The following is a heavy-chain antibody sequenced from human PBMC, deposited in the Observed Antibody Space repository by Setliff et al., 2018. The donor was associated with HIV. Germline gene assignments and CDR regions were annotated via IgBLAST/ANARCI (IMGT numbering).Heavy chain of an antibody. J-gene: IGHJ1*01. Sequence: PSETLSLTCAVYGGSFSDYYWSWIRQPPGKGLEWIGSIYYSGSTYYNPSLKSRVTISIDTSKNEFSLKLSSVTAADTAVYYCARDGRHDRNSWFITHQYFKHWGQGTLVTVSS. CDR1: GGSFSDYY. V-gene: IGHV4-34*01. D-gene: IGHD6-13*01. CDR3: ARDGRHDRNSWFITHQYFKH. CDR2: IYYSGST.